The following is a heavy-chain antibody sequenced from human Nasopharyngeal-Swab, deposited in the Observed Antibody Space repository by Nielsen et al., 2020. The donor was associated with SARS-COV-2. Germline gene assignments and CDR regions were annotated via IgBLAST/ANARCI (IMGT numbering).Heavy chain of an antibody. V-gene: IGHV3-21*01. J-gene: IGHJ4*02. CDR2: ISSSSSYI. Sequence: GESLKISCAASGFTFNNYNFNWVRQAPGKGLEWVSSISSSSSYIYYADSVKGRFTISRDNAKNSLYLQMNSLRAEDTAVYYCASGGNSDSGSFDYWGQGTLVTVSS. D-gene: IGHD4-23*01. CDR3: ASGGNSDSGSFDY. CDR1: GFTFNNYN.